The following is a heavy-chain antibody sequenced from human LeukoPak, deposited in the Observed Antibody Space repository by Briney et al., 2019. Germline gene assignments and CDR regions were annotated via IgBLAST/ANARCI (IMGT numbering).Heavy chain of an antibody. D-gene: IGHD3-10*01. CDR3: ASPRFPYYRRSGADYYSMDV. Sequence: ASVTVSFKASGGTFSSYAISWVRQAPGQGLEWMGGIIPIFGTTNYAQKFQGRVRITADKSTTTANMELSSPRSEDTAVYYCASPRFPYYRRSGADYYSMDVWGKGTTVTVSS. CDR1: GGTFSSYA. V-gene: IGHV1-69*06. J-gene: IGHJ6*03. CDR2: IIPIFGTT.